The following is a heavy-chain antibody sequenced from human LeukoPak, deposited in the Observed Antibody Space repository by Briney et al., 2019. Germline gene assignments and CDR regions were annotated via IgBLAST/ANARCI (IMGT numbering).Heavy chain of an antibody. Sequence: PSETLSLTCAVYGGSLSGYYWSWIRQPPGKGLEWIGEINHSGSTNYNPSLKSRVTISVDTSKNQFSLKLSSVTAADTAVYYCARGFAQQVGTGYFYMDVWGKGTTVTVSS. CDR1: GGSLSGYY. V-gene: IGHV4-34*01. J-gene: IGHJ6*03. D-gene: IGHD6-13*01. CDR3: ARGFAQQVGTGYFYMDV. CDR2: INHSGST.